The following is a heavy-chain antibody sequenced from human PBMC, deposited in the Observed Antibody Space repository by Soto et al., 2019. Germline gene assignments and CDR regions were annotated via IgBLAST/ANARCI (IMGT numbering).Heavy chain of an antibody. J-gene: IGHJ4*02. V-gene: IGHV1-69*13. D-gene: IGHD2-2*01. CDR3: VRARYPNSVVVPAAVDY. CDR2: IIPIFGTA. CDR1: GGTFSSYA. Sequence: ASVKVSCKASGGTFSSYAISWVRQAPGQGLEWMGGIIPIFGTANYAQKFQGRVTITADESTSTAYMELSSLRSEDTAVYYCVRARYPNSVVVPAAVDYWGQGTLVTVSS.